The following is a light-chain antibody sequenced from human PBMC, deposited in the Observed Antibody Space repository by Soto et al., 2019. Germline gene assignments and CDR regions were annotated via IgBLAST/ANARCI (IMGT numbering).Light chain of an antibody. CDR2: DTN. J-gene: IGLJ2*01. Sequence: QAVVTQEPSLTVSPGGTVTLTCGSSTGSVTSGHYPYWFQQKPGQAPRTLIYDTNNKHSWTPARFSGSLLGGKAALTLSDAQAEDEAEYYCLLSYSGAHVVFGGGTKVTVL. V-gene: IGLV7-46*01. CDR3: LLSYSGAHVV. CDR1: TGSVTSGHY.